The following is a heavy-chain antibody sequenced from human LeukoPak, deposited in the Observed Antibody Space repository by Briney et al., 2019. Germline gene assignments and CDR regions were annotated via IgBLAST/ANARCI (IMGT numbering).Heavy chain of an antibody. CDR2: INHSGST. CDR3: ARTIVVVPAAPFDY. CDR1: GGSFSGYY. V-gene: IGHV4-34*01. J-gene: IGHJ4*02. Sequence: SETLSLTCAVYGGSFSGYYWSWIRQPPGKGLEWLGEINHSGSTNYNPSLKSRVTISVDTSKNQFSLKLSSVTAADTAVYYCARTIVVVPAAPFDYWGQGTLVTVSS. D-gene: IGHD2-2*01.